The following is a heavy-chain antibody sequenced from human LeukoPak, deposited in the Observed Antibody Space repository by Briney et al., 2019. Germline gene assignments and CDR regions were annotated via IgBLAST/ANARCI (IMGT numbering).Heavy chain of an antibody. Sequence: GASVKVSCKASGYTFTGYYMHWVRQAPGQGLEWMGWINPNSGGTNYAQKFQGRVTITADKSTSTAYMELSSLRSEDTAVYYCARGGGSYFRPSPLDYWGQGTLVTVSS. CDR3: ARGGGSYFRPSPLDY. V-gene: IGHV1-2*02. CDR2: INPNSGGT. CDR1: GYTFTGYY. J-gene: IGHJ4*02. D-gene: IGHD1-26*01.